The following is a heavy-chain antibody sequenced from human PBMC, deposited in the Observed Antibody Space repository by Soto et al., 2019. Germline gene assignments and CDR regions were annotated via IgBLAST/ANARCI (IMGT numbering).Heavy chain of an antibody. CDR1: GGSFSGYY. D-gene: IGHD6-13*01. V-gene: IGHV4-34*01. CDR2: INHSGST. Sequence: SETLSLTCAVYGGSFSGYYWSWIRQPPGKGLEWIGEINHSGSTNYNPSLKSRVTISVDTSKNRFSLKLSSVTAADTAVYYCARAGYGSSFFPNWFDPRGQGTRVTVSS. J-gene: IGHJ5*02. CDR3: ARAGYGSSFFPNWFDP.